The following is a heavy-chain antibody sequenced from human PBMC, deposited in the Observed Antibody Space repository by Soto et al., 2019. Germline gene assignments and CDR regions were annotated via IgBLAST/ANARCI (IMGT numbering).Heavy chain of an antibody. Sequence: VESLKISCKGSGYSFTSYWIGWVRQMPGKGLEWMGIIYPGDSDTRYSPSFQGHVTISADKSINTAYLQWSSLEASDTAMYYCARASSTGAYGLDIWGQGTMVTVSS. V-gene: IGHV5-51*01. CDR3: ARASSTGAYGLDI. J-gene: IGHJ3*02. D-gene: IGHD3-10*01. CDR2: IYPGDSDT. CDR1: GYSFTSYW.